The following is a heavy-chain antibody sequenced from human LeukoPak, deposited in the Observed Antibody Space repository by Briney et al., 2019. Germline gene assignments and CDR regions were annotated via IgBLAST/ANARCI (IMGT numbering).Heavy chain of an antibody. J-gene: IGHJ4*02. Sequence: SVKVSCKASGGTFSSYAISWVRQAPGQGLEWMGGIIPIFGTANYAQKFQGRVTITADESTSTAYMELSSLRSEDTAVYYCARRITGTTRGSFDYWGQGTLVTVSS. CDR2: IIPIFGTA. D-gene: IGHD1-20*01. CDR1: GGTFSSYA. V-gene: IGHV1-69*13. CDR3: ARRITGTTRGSFDY.